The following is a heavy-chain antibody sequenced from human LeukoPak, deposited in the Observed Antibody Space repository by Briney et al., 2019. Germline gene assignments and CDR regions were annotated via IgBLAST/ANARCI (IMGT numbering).Heavy chain of an antibody. Sequence: GGSLRLSCAASGFTFNNYGMHGVRQAPGKGLEWVASISSDGSSRHYVDSVKGRFTISRDNSKNTLYLQMNSLRAEDTAVYYCGKDYDSSGYYISADYWGQGTLVTVSS. CDR3: GKDYDSSGYYISADY. J-gene: IGHJ4*02. CDR1: GFTFNNYG. D-gene: IGHD3-22*01. V-gene: IGHV3-30*18. CDR2: ISSDGSSR.